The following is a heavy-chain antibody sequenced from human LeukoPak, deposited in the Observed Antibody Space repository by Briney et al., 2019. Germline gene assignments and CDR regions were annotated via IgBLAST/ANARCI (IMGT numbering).Heavy chain of an antibody. CDR2: IKHDGSEK. V-gene: IGHV3-7*01. CDR3: AGKSSGYYYRGYFQH. D-gene: IGHD3-22*01. J-gene: IGHJ1*01. Sequence: PGGSLRLSCAASGFTFSTYWMSWVRQAPGKGLEGVANIKHDGSEKYYVDSVKGRFTISRDNAKNSLYLQMNSLRAEDTAVYYCAGKSSGYYYRGYFQHWGQGTLVTVSS. CDR1: GFTFSTYW.